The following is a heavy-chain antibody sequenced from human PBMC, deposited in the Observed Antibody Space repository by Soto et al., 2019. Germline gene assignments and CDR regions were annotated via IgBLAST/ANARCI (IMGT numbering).Heavy chain of an antibody. J-gene: IGHJ4*02. D-gene: IGHD6-13*01. CDR2: INHSGSA. V-gene: IGHV4-34*01. CDR3: ARRIAAVQFDY. Sequence: PSETLSLTCAVYGGSFSGYYWSWIRQPPGKGLEWIGEINHSGSANYNPSLKSRVTISVDTSKNQFSLKLSSVTAADTAVYYCARRIAAVQFDYWGQGTLVTGSS. CDR1: GGSFSGYY.